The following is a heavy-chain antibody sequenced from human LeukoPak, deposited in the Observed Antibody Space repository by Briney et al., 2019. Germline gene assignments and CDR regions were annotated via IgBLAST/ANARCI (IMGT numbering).Heavy chain of an antibody. CDR1: GFTFSSYR. CDR2: ISSSSSTI. CDR3: ARRGQALYYYGMDV. V-gene: IGHV3-48*04. J-gene: IGHJ6*02. Sequence: GGSLRLSCAASGFTFSSYRMNWVRQAPGKGLEWVSYISSSSSTIYYADSVKGRFTISRDNAKNSLYLQMNSLRAEDTAVYYCARRGQALYYYGMDVWGQGTTVTVSS.